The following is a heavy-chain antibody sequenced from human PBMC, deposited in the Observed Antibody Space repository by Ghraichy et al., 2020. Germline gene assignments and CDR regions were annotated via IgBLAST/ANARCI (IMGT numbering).Heavy chain of an antibody. CDR3: ARDSTVGATPFFDY. V-gene: IGHV3-66*01. CDR2: IYSGGST. CDR1: GFTVSSNY. J-gene: IGHJ4*02. Sequence: GGSLRLSCAASGFTVSSNYMSWVRQAPGKGLEWVSVIYSGGSTYYADSVKGRFTISRDNSKNTLYLQMNSLRAEDTAVYYCARDSTVGATPFFDYWGQGTLVTVSS. D-gene: IGHD1-26*01.